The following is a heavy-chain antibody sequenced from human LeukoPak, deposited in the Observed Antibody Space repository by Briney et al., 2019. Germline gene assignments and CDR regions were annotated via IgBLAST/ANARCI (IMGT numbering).Heavy chain of an antibody. J-gene: IGHJ4*02. CDR3: ATDGSYSCGGDCYFY. CDR2: FDPEDGET. Sequence: ASVKVSCKVSGYTLTELSMHWVRQAPGKGLEWMGGFDPEDGETIYGQKFQGRVTMTEDTSTDTAYMELSSLRSEETAVYYCATDGSYSCGGDCYFYWGQGTLVTVSS. V-gene: IGHV1-24*01. CDR1: GYTLTELS. D-gene: IGHD2-21*02.